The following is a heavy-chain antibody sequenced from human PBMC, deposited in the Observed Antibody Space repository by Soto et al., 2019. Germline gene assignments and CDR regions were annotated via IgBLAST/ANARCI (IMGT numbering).Heavy chain of an antibody. V-gene: IGHV3-23*01. CDR1: GFTFSSYA. CDR3: AKDSYRGYSYGIGSFGAFDI. CDR2: ISGSGGST. J-gene: IGHJ3*02. Sequence: PGGSLRLSCAASGFTFSSYAMSRVRQAPGKGLEWVSAISGSGGSTYYADSVKGRFTISRDNSKNTLYLQMNSLRAEDTAVYYCAKDSYRGYSYGIGSFGAFDIWGQGTMVTVSS. D-gene: IGHD5-18*01.